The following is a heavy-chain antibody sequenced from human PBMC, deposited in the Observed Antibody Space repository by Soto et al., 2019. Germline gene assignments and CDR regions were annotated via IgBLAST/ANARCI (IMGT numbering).Heavy chain of an antibody. J-gene: IGHJ6*02. CDR3: ARAYYDFWSGYYRQPYYYYGMDV. CDR2: MNPKSGNT. D-gene: IGHD3-3*01. V-gene: IGHV1-8*01. CDR1: GYTFTSYD. Sequence: VKVSCKASGYTFTSYDINWVRQATGQGLEWMGWMNPKSGNTGYAQKFQGRVTMTRNTSISTAYMELSSLRSEDTAVYYCARAYYDFWSGYYRQPYYYYGMDVWGQGTTVTVSS.